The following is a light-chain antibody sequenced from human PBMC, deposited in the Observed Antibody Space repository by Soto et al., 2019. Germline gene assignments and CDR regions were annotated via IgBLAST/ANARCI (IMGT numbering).Light chain of an antibody. CDR1: QGISRC. CDR3: QQADTFTIT. V-gene: IGKV1D-12*01. Sequence: DIQMTQSPSSVSASVGDRVTITCQASQGISRCLAWYQQKPGKAPKLLIYCASSLQSGVPSRFSGSGFGTDFTLTISSLQPEDFETYYRQQADTFTITFGQGTR. J-gene: IGKJ5*01. CDR2: CAS.